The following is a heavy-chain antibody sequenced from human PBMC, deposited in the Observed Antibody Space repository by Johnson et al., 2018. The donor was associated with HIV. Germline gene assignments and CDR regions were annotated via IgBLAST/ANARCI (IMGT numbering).Heavy chain of an antibody. D-gene: IGHD6-19*01. CDR3: AKDTEPIFWYSSGWTLGFHAFDI. Sequence: QVQLVESGGGVVQPGRSLRLSCAASGFTFSSYAMHWVRQAPGKGLEWVAVIWYDGSNKYYADSVKGRFTISRDNSKNTLYLQMNSLRAEDTAVYYCAKDTEPIFWYSSGWTLGFHAFDIWGQGTMVTVSS. CDR2: IWYDGSNK. V-gene: IGHV3-30-3*01. J-gene: IGHJ3*02. CDR1: GFTFSSYA.